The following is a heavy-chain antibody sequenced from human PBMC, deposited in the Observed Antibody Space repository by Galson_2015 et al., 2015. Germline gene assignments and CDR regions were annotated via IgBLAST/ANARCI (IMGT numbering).Heavy chain of an antibody. CDR3: ARVMKWLRYGYYFDF. Sequence: TLSLTCSVSGASISTGGYYWSWVRQHPGKGLEWIGYSYFSGSTYYNPSLKSRVNISVDTSKNQFSPKLRSVTAADTALYYCARVMKWLRYGYYFDFWGQGTLVTVSS. D-gene: IGHD5-12*01. CDR1: GASISTGGYY. J-gene: IGHJ4*02. V-gene: IGHV4-31*03. CDR2: SYFSGST.